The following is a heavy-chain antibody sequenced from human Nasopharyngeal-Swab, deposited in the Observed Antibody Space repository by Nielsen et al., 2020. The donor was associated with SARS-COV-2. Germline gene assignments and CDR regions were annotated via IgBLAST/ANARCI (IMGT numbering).Heavy chain of an antibody. Sequence: SETLSLTCTVSGYSISSGYYWGWIRQPPGKGLEWIGSIYHSGSTYYNPSLKSRVTIPVDASKNQFSLKLSSVTAADTAVYYCARGKEWGAGYSYGYDYWGQGTLVTVSS. CDR2: IYHSGST. V-gene: IGHV4-38-2*02. CDR1: GYSISSGYY. CDR3: ARGKEWGAGYSYGYDY. D-gene: IGHD5-18*01. J-gene: IGHJ4*02.